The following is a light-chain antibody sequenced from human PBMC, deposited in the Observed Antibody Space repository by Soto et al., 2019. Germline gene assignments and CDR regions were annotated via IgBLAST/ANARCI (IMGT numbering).Light chain of an antibody. CDR1: QSIDTA. CDR3: QQYGTFLT. V-gene: IGKV1-5*03. CDR2: RAS. Sequence: DIQMTQSPSTLSASVGDRVTITCRASQSIDTALAWSQQRPGKAPNLLIYRASNLESGVPSRFSGSGSGTEFTLAISSLQPDDFATYYCQQYGTFLTFGQGTKLEIK. J-gene: IGKJ2*01.